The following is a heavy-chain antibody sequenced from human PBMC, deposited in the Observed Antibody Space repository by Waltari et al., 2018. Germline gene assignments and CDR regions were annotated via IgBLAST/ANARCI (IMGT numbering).Heavy chain of an antibody. CDR1: GYSISSGYY. J-gene: IGHJ3*02. CDR3: ARLLNCSGGSCYSGPAFDI. V-gene: IGHV4-38-2*01. CDR2: IYHSGSP. D-gene: IGHD2-15*01. Sequence: QVQLQESGPGLVKPSETLSLTCAVSGYSISSGYYWGWIRQPPGKGLEWIGSIYHSGSPHYNPSLKSRVTISVGTSKNQFSLKLNSVTAADTAVYYCARLLNCSGGSCYSGPAFDIWGQGTIVTVSS.